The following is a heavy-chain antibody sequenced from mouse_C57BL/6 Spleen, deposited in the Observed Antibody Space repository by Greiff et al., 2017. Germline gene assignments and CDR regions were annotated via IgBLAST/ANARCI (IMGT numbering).Heavy chain of an antibody. Sequence: VHLVESGPGLVQPSQSLSITCTVSGFSLTSYGVHWVRQSPGKGLEWLGVIWSGGSTDYNAAFISRLSISKDNSKSQVFFKMNSLQADDTAIYYCARTLPFTTVVGAMDYWGQGTSVTVSS. V-gene: IGHV2-2*01. CDR2: IWSGGST. J-gene: IGHJ4*01. CDR1: GFSLTSYG. D-gene: IGHD1-1*01. CDR3: ARTLPFTTVVGAMDY.